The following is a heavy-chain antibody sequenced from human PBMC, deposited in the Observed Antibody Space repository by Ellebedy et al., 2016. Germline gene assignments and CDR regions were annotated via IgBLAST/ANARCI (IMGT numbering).Heavy chain of an antibody. CDR1: GYSFTTYW. Sequence: GESLKISXKGPGYSFTTYWIGWVRQMPGKGLEWMGIIYPGDSDTRFSPSFQGQVTFSADTSIRTAYLQWSSLKASDTAIYFCARRQLYYDRTGYGPVDYWGQGTLVTVSS. CDR3: ARRQLYYDRTGYGPVDY. D-gene: IGHD3-22*01. CDR2: IYPGDSDT. J-gene: IGHJ4*02. V-gene: IGHV5-51*01.